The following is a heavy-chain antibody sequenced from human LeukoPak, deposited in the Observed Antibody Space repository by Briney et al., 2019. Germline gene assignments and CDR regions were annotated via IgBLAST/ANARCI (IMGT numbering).Heavy chain of an antibody. D-gene: IGHD3-22*01. CDR3: ARMYYRDTSSYYWTYIDY. V-gene: IGHV1-3*01. CDR1: GYTFTTYS. J-gene: IGHJ4*02. CDR2: INAGNGNT. Sequence: GASVKVSCTASGYTFTTYSMHWVRQAPGQRLEWMGWINAGNGNTKYSQKFQGRVTITRDTSASTGYMELGSLRSEDTAMYYCARMYYRDTSSYYWTYIDYWGQGTLVTVSS.